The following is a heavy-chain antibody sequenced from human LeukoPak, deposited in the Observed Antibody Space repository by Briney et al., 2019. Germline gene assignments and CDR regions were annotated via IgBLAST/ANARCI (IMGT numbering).Heavy chain of an antibody. J-gene: IGHJ4*02. CDR3: ARPPHSCSSTSCYSQY. V-gene: IGHV3-30*03. CDR2: ISYDGSNK. Sequence: AGGSLRLSCAASGFTFSSYGMHWVRQAPGKGLEWVAVISYDGSNKYYADSVKGRFTISRDNSKNTLYLQMNSLRAEDTAIYYCARPPHSCSSTSCYSQYWGQGTLVSVSS. D-gene: IGHD2-2*01. CDR1: GFTFSSYG.